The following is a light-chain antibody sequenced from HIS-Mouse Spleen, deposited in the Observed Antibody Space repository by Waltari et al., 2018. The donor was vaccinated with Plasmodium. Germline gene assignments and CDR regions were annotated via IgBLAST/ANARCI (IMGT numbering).Light chain of an antibody. CDR1: QSLVYSDGNTY. Sequence: DVVMTQSPLSLPVTLGQPASISCRSSQSLVYSDGNTYLNWFQQRPGQSPRSLIYKVSNRDSGVPDRFSGSGSGTDFTLKISRVEAEDVGVYYCMQGTHWPPFTFGPGTKVDIK. V-gene: IGKV2-30*01. J-gene: IGKJ3*01. CDR3: MQGTHWPPFT. CDR2: KVS.